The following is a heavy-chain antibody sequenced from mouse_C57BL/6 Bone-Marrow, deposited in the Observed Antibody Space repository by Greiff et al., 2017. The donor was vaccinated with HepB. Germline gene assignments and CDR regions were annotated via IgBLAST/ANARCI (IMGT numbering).Heavy chain of an antibody. Sequence: EVQRVESGGGLVKPGGSLKLSCAASGFTFSDYGMHWVRQAPEKGLEWVAYISSGSSTIYYADTVKGRFTISRDNAKNTLFLQMTSLRSEDTAMYYCARYDGLADWGQGTTLTVSS. V-gene: IGHV5-17*01. CDR1: GFTFSDYG. D-gene: IGHD2-3*01. J-gene: IGHJ2*01. CDR2: ISSGSSTI. CDR3: ARYDGLAD.